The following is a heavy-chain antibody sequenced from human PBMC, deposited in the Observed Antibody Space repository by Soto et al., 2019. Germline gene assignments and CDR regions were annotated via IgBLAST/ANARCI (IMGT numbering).Heavy chain of an antibody. J-gene: IGHJ5*02. V-gene: IGHV3-74*01. CDR3: ARGVYDSSGYYLPRNWFDP. CDR1: GFTFSSYW. CDR2: INSDGSST. D-gene: IGHD3-22*01. Sequence: GGSLRLSCAASGFTFSSYWMHWVRQAPGKGLVWVSRINSDGSSTSYADSVKGRFTISRDNAKNTLYLQMNSLRAEDTAVYYCARGVYDSSGYYLPRNWFDPWGQGTLVTVYS.